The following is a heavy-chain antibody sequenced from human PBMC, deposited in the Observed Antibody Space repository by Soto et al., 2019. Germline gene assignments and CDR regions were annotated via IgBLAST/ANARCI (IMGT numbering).Heavy chain of an antibody. CDR1: GFSLSTSGVG. CDR3: AHTSYTLLWFGDPYGFDY. V-gene: IGHV2-5*02. D-gene: IGHD3-10*01. Sequence: SGPTLVNPTQTLTLTCTFSGFSLSTSGVGVGWIRQPPGKALEWLALIYWDDDKRYSPSLKSRLTITKDTSKNQVVLTMTNMDPVDTATYYCAHTSYTLLWFGDPYGFDYWGQGTLVTVSS. J-gene: IGHJ4*02. CDR2: IYWDDDK.